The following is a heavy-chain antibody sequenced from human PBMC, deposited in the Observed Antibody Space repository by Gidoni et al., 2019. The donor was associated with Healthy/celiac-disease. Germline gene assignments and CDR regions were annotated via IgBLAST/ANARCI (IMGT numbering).Heavy chain of an antibody. V-gene: IGHV3-74*01. Sequence: EVQLVESGGGLVQPGGSLRLSCAASGFTFSSYWMHWVRQAPGKGLVWVSRINSDGSSTSYADSVKGRFTISRDNAKNTLYLQMNSLRAEDTAVYYCARDPEVAFGDESLTDYWGQGTLVTVSS. CDR1: GFTFSSYW. D-gene: IGHD3-10*01. CDR2: INSDGSST. J-gene: IGHJ4*02. CDR3: ARDPEVAFGDESLTDY.